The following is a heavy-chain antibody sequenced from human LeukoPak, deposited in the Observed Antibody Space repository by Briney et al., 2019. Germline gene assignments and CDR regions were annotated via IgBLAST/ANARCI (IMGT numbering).Heavy chain of an antibody. Sequence: SETLSLTCGVFRGSFSGYYWSWIRQPPGKGLEWIGEINHSRNTNYNPSLKSRITISVDTSKNQFSLKLSSVTAADTAVYYCARRKVTMVRGVALNWFDPWGQGTLVTVSS. CDR2: INHSRNT. V-gene: IGHV4-34*01. CDR3: ARRKVTMVRGVALNWFDP. CDR1: RGSFSGYY. J-gene: IGHJ5*02. D-gene: IGHD3-10*01.